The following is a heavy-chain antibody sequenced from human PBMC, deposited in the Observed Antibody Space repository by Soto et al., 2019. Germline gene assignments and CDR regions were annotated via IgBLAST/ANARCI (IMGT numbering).Heavy chain of an antibody. CDR1: GYTFTRYG. J-gene: IGHJ5*02. CDR2: ISGYNANT. D-gene: IGHD3-3*01. CDR3: ARVGIFGVVVPLFDP. Sequence: GASVKVSCKASGYTFTRYGISWVRQAPGQGLEWMGWISGYNANTNYAENLQDRVTMTTGTSTNTAYMELRSLRSDDTAMYYCARVGIFGVVVPLFDPWGQGTLVTVSS. V-gene: IGHV1-18*04.